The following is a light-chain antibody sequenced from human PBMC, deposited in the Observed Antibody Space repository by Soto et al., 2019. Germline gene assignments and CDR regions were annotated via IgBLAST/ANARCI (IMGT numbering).Light chain of an antibody. Sequence: AIQLTQSPSSLSASVGDRVTITCRASQAIRTALGWYQQKPGKAPKLLIYAASTLQGGVPPRFSRGGSGTDFTLTISSLQPEDFATYYCLLDFSYFWAFGQGTKVDI. CDR2: AAS. J-gene: IGKJ1*01. V-gene: IGKV1-6*01. CDR1: QAIRTA. CDR3: LLDFSYFWA.